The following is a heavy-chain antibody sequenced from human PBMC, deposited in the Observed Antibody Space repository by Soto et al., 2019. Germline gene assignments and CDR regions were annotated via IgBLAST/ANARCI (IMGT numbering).Heavy chain of an antibody. CDR1: GGSFSGYY. Sequence: PVTLRVTCAVYGGSFSGYYWSWCRQPPGKGLEWIGEINHSGSTNYNPSLKSRVTISVDTSKNQFSLKLSSVTAADTAVYYCASIHRRPGGFSPLFYYYDGMDVWGQGHTVT. J-gene: IGHJ6*02. V-gene: IGHV4-34*01. D-gene: IGHD3-16*01. CDR2: INHSGST. CDR3: ASIHRRPGGFSPLFYYYDGMDV.